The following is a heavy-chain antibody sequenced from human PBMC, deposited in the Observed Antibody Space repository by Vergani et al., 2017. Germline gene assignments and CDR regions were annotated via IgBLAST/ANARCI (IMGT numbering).Heavy chain of an antibody. J-gene: IGHJ4*02. Sequence: QVQLQQWGAGLLKPSETLSLTCAVYGGSFSGYYWSWIRQPPGKGLEWIGEINHSGSTNYNPSLKSRVTISVDTSKNQFSLKLSSVTAADTAVYYCARGRIAARPRHFDYWGQGTLVTVSS. D-gene: IGHD6-6*01. CDR3: ARGRIAARPRHFDY. CDR2: INHSGST. CDR1: GGSFSGYY. V-gene: IGHV4-34*01.